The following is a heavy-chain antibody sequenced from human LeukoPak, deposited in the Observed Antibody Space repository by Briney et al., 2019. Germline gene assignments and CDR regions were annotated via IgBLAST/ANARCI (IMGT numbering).Heavy chain of an antibody. CDR1: GGSFSRHF. CDR2: IYHSGTT. D-gene: IGHD3-10*01. V-gene: IGHV4-34*01. J-gene: IGHJ4*02. CDR3: ASSGRTSY. Sequence: SETLSLTCAVNGGSFSRHFWNWIRQPPGKGLEWIGEIYHSGTTNYNPSLKSRVTISVDTSKNQFSLKLSSVTAADTAVYYCASSGRTSYWGQGTLVTVSS.